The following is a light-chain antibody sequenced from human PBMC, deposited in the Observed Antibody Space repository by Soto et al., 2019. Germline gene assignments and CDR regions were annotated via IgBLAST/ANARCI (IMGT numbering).Light chain of an antibody. CDR3: QSYDSGLSGVV. J-gene: IGLJ3*02. V-gene: IGLV1-40*01. CDR2: GNI. CDR1: SSNIGSHYD. Sequence: QSVLTQPPAVSGALGQRVTISCSGSSSNIGSHYDVHWYQQIPGKAPKLLIYGNINRPSGVPDRFSGSRSDTSASLAITGLQAEDEADYYCQSYDSGLSGVVFGGGTKLTVL.